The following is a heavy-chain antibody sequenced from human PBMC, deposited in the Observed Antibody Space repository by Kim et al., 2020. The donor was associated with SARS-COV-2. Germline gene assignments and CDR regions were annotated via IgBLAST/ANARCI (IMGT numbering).Heavy chain of an antibody. J-gene: IGHJ6*02. CDR1: SLSISNNW. CDR3: ARTAYQSYAMDV. Sequence: GGSLRLSCAASSLSISNNWMHWVRQAPGKGLVWVSRIKNDGTTTNYADSVKGRFTISRDNAKNTVYLQMDSLRAEDTAVYYCARTAYQSYAMDVWGQGTTVVVSS. CDR2: IKNDGTTT. V-gene: IGHV3-74*01.